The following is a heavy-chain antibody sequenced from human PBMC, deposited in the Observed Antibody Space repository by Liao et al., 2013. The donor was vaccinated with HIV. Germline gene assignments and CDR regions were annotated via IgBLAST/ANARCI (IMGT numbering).Heavy chain of an antibody. Sequence: QVRLQESGPGLVKPSQTLSLTCTGVSGDLIRRDNYYWTWIRQPAGKGLEWIGHIYTGMSTTGTTNYNPSLKSRVSISADTSSNHVSLKLTSVTAADTAVYYCARVQWXPAPNWYSDLWGRGTLVIVSS. CDR1: GDLIRRDNYY. CDR3: ARVQWXPAPNWYSDL. D-gene: IGHD1-26*01. V-gene: IGHV4-61*02. CDR2: IYTGMSTTGTT. J-gene: IGHJ2*01.